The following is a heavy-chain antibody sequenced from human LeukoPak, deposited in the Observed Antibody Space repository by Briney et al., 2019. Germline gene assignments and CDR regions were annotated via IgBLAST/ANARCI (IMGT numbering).Heavy chain of an antibody. CDR1: GFTFSAYT. CDR3: ARGGSGSYMTDC. CDR2: ISFDGNNH. D-gene: IGHD1-26*01. V-gene: IGHV3-30-3*01. J-gene: IGHJ4*02. Sequence: GGSLRLSCAASGFTFSAYTMHWIRQTPGKGQAPGKQLEWLAVISFDGNNHYYTHSVQGRFTISRDNAKNTLYLQTNSLRAEDTAVYYCARGGSGSYMTDCWGQGTLVTVSS.